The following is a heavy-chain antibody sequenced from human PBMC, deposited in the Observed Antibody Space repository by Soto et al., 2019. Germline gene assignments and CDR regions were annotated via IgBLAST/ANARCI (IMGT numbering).Heavy chain of an antibody. J-gene: IGHJ4*02. CDR2: IKYDGSEK. Sequence: SVGSLRLSCAASGFTFSSYWMSWVRQAPGRGLEWMANIKYDGSEKYYVDSVKGRLTISRDNAKNSLYLQMNSLRAEDTAVYYCASSPHKDSRPDYWGQGTLVTVSS. CDR1: GFTFSSYW. V-gene: IGHV3-7*03. CDR3: ASSPHKDSRPDY. D-gene: IGHD3-22*01.